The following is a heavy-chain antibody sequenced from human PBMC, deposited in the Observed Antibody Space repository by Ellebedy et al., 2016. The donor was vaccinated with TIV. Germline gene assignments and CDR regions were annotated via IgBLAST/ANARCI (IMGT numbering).Heavy chain of an antibody. CDR3: ARGGRDGYSYDF. CDR2: IHYSGST. CDR1: GGSISSHY. Sequence: SETLSLXXTVSGGSISSHYWSWIRQPPGKGLEWIGFIHYSGSTNYKPSLKSRVTISVDTSKNQFSLQLYSVTAADTAIYYCARGGRDGYSYDFWGQGTLVTVSS. V-gene: IGHV4-59*11. J-gene: IGHJ4*02. D-gene: IGHD5-24*01.